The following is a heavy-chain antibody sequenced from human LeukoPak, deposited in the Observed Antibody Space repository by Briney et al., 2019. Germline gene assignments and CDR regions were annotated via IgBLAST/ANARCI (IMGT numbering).Heavy chain of an antibody. J-gene: IGHJ3*02. CDR3: AREGDDYDAFDI. Sequence: PGRSLRLSCAASGFTSSSYAMHWVRQAPGKGLEWVAVISYDGRNKYYADSVKGRFTISRDNSKNTLYLQMNSLRAEDTAVYYCAREGDDYDAFDIWGQGTMVTVSS. V-gene: IGHV3-30*04. CDR2: ISYDGRNK. CDR1: GFTSSSYA. D-gene: IGHD5-24*01.